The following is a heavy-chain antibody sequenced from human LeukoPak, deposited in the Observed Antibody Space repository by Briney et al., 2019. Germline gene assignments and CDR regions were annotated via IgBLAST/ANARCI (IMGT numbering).Heavy chain of an antibody. V-gene: IGHV4-38-2*02. CDR2: INHSGST. Sequence: PSETLSLTCTVSGYSISSGYYWGWIRQPPGKGLEWIGEINHSGSTNYNPSLKSRVTISVDTSKNQFSLKLSSVTAADTAVYYCARAIVGATNFDYWGQGTLVTVSS. D-gene: IGHD1-26*01. CDR3: ARAIVGATNFDY. CDR1: GYSISSGYY. J-gene: IGHJ4*02.